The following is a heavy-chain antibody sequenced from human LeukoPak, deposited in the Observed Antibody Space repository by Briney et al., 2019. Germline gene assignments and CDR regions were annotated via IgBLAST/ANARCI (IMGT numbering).Heavy chain of an antibody. CDR1: GFTVSSNH. D-gene: IGHD2-2*01. V-gene: IGHV3-53*01. Sequence: GGSLRLSCAASGFTVSSNHMTWVRQAPGKGLEWVSEIYTGGTTFYADSVTGRFTISRDNSKNTVYLQMNSLGVEDTARYYCARDNAPAGGGLDYWGQGTLVTVSS. CDR3: ARDNAPAGGGLDY. J-gene: IGHJ4*02. CDR2: IYTGGTT.